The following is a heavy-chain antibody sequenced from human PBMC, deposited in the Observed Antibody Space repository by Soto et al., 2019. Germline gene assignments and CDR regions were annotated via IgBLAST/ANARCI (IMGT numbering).Heavy chain of an antibody. J-gene: IGHJ5*02. D-gene: IGHD2-21*02. CDR3: ARVFVGAYCGGDCVPGGFDP. CDR2: IYYSGST. V-gene: IGHV4-31*03. Sequence: QVQLQESGPGLVKPSQTLSLTCTVSGGSISSGGYYWSWIRQHPGKGLEWIGYIYYSGSTYYNPSLKSRVTISVDTSKNQFSLKLSSVTAADKAVYYCARVFVGAYCGGDCVPGGFDPWGQGTLVTVSS. CDR1: GGSISSGGYY.